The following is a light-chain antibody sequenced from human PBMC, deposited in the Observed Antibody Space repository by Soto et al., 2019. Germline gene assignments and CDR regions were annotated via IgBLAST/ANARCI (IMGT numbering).Light chain of an antibody. J-gene: IGKJ1*01. CDR3: QQRSNWPDT. CDR1: QSVSSY. Sequence: EVVMTRSPANQSLTPGKRATLSCTASQSVSSYLARYQKKPSQAPRLLIYDASNKATGIPARFSGSGSGTDFTLTISSLEPEDCGVNYCQQRSNWPDTFGQRTKVDVK. CDR2: DAS. V-gene: IGKV3-11*01.